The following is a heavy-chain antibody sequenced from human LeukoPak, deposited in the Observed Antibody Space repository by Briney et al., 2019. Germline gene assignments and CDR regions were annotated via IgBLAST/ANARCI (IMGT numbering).Heavy chain of an antibody. J-gene: IGHJ4*02. CDR3: ARDGWPAFDY. D-gene: IGHD2-15*01. CDR1: GDSVSSYTAA. CDR2: TYYRSKWYN. Sequence: SQTLSLTCAISGDSVSSYTAAWNWIRQSPSRGLEWLGRTYYRSKWYNDYGESVKSRITINPDTSKNQFSLQLNSVTPEDTVVYYCARDGWPAFDYWGQGTLVTVSS. V-gene: IGHV6-1*01.